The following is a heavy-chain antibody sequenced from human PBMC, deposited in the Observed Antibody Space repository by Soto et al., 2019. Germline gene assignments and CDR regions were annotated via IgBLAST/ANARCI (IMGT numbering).Heavy chain of an antibody. J-gene: IGHJ6*02. CDR2: IIPIFGTA. CDR3: ARGHPSSGYSPQPYYYYYGMDV. D-gene: IGHD3-22*01. CDR1: GGTFSSYA. V-gene: IGHV1-69*12. Sequence: QVQLVQSGAEVKKPGSSVKVSCKASGGTFSSYAISWVRQAPGQGLEWMGGIIPIFGTANYAQKFQGRVTITADESTSTAYMELSSLRSEDTAVYYCARGHPSSGYSPQPYYYYYGMDVWGQGTTVTVSS.